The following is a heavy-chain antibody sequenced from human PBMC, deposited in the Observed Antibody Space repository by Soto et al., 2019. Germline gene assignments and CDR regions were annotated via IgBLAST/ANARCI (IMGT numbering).Heavy chain of an antibody. J-gene: IGHJ6*02. CDR2: ISAYNGNT. CDR3: ARVHLHYDFWSGYYVDYYYYGMDV. V-gene: IGHV1-18*04. D-gene: IGHD3-3*01. Sequence: ASVKVSCKASGYTFTSYGISWVRQAPGQGLEWMGRISAYNGNTNYAQKLQGRVTMTTDTSTSTAYMELRSLRSDDTAVYYCARVHLHYDFWSGYYVDYYYYGMDVWGQGTTVTVSS. CDR1: GYTFTSYG.